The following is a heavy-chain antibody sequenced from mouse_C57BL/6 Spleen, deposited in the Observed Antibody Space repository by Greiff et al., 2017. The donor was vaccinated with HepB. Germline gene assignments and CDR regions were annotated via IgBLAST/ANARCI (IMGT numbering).Heavy chain of an antibody. V-gene: IGHV3-1*01. J-gene: IGHJ3*01. CDR3: ARGGYGSSLFAY. D-gene: IGHD1-1*01. CDR2: ISYSGST. CDR1: GYSITSGYD. Sequence: EVKLVESGPGMVKPSQSLSLTCTVTGYSITSGYDWHWIRHFPGNKLEWMGYISYSGSTNYNPSLKSRISITHDTSKNHFFLKLNSVTTEDTATYYCARGGYGSSLFAYWGQGTLVTVSA.